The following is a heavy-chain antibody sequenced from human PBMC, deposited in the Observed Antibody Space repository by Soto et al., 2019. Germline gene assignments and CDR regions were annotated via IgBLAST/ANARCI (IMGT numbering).Heavy chain of an antibody. CDR2: ISGSGGST. J-gene: IGHJ4*02. CDR3: AKDKGSGSYYNVRFDFDY. V-gene: IGHV3-23*01. D-gene: IGHD3-10*01. Sequence: GGSLRLSCAASGFTFSSYAMSWVRQAPGKGLEWVSAISGSGGSTYYADSVKGRFTISRDNSKDTLYLQMNSLRAEDTAVYYCAKDKGSGSYYNVRFDFDYWGQGTLVTVSS. CDR1: GFTFSSYA.